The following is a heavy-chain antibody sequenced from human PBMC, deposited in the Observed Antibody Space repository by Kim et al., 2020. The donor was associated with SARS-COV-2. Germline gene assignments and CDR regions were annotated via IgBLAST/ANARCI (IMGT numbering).Heavy chain of an antibody. CDR2: ISSSSSYI. CDR3: ARSLLWFGELALYYGMDV. V-gene: IGHV3-21*01. J-gene: IGHJ6*02. Sequence: GSLRLSCAASGFTFSSYSMNWVRQAPGKGLEWVSSISSSSSYIYYADSVKGRFTISRDNAKNSLYLQMNSLRAEDTAVYYCARSLLWFGELALYYGMDVWGQGTTVTVSS. D-gene: IGHD3-10*01. CDR1: GFTFSSYS.